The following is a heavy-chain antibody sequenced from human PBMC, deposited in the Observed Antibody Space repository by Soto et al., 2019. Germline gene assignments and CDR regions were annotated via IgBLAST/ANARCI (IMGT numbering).Heavy chain of an antibody. Sequence: PSETLSLTCTVSGGSISSGGYYWSWIRQHPGKGLEWIGSIYYSGSTGYNPSLKSRVTISLDTPKNQFSLKLSSVTAADTAVYYCARHPGYYDILTGYTTYYFDSWGQGILVTVSS. CDR3: ARHPGYYDILTGYTTYYFDS. J-gene: IGHJ4*02. D-gene: IGHD3-9*01. V-gene: IGHV4-31*03. CDR1: GGSISSGGYY. CDR2: IYYSGST.